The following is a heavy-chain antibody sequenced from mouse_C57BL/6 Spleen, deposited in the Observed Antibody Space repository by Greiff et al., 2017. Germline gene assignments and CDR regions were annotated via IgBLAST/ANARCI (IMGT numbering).Heavy chain of an antibody. D-gene: IGHD1-1*01. CDR2: IDPNSGGT. CDR1: GYTFTSYW. Sequence: QVQLQQPGAELVKPGASVKLSCKASGYTFTSYWMHWVKQRPGRGLEWIGRIDPNSGGTKYNEKFKSKATLTVDKPSSTAYMQLSSLTSEDSAVYYWARGRGRDYDYYYAMDYWGQGTSVTVSS. V-gene: IGHV1-72*01. CDR3: ARGRGRDYDYYYAMDY. J-gene: IGHJ4*01.